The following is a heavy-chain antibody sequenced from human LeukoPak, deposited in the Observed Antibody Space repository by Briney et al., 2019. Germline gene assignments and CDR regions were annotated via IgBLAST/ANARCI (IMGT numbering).Heavy chain of an antibody. Sequence: PGGSLRLSCAASGFTVSSNYMTWVRQAPGKGLEWVSVVYSDGTTFYADSVKGRFTISRDNSKNTLYLQMNSLRAEDTAVYYCARDFYGSGRYYTAFDYWGQGTLVTVSS. V-gene: IGHV3-66*01. J-gene: IGHJ4*02. D-gene: IGHD3-10*01. CDR1: GFTVSSNY. CDR3: ARDFYGSGRYYTAFDY. CDR2: VYSDGTT.